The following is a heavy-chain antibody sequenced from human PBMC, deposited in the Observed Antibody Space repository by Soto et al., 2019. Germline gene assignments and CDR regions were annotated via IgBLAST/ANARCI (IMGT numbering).Heavy chain of an antibody. J-gene: IGHJ6*02. D-gene: IGHD6-6*01. CDR1: GGTFSSYA. Sequence: SVKVSCKASGGTFSSYAISWVRQAPGQGLEWMGGIIPIFGTANYAQKFQGRVTITADESTSTAYMELSSLRSEDTAVYYCARDWGYSSSSGDYGMDVWGQGTTVTVSS. V-gene: IGHV1-69*13. CDR2: IIPIFGTA. CDR3: ARDWGYSSSSGDYGMDV.